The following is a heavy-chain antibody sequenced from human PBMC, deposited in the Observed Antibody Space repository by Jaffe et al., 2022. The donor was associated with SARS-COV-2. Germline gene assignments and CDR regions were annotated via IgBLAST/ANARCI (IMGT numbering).Heavy chain of an antibody. D-gene: IGHD3-10*01. J-gene: IGHJ6*02. Sequence: QVQLVQSGAEVKKPGASVKVSCKASGYTFTSYDINWVRQATGQGLEWMGWMNPNSGNTGYAQKFQGRVTMTRNTSISTAYMELSSLRSEDTAVYYCAREDPYYYGSGSYEVGMDVWGQGTTVTVSS. CDR3: AREDPYYYGSGSYEVGMDV. V-gene: IGHV1-8*01. CDR1: GYTFTSYD. CDR2: MNPNSGNT.